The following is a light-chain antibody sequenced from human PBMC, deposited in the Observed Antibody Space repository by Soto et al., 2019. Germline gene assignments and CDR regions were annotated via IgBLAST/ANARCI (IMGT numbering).Light chain of an antibody. CDR2: RAS. J-gene: IGKJ4*01. CDR1: QSISSN. CDR3: QQYSQWPLT. Sequence: EIVLTQSPATLSVSPGERATLSCRASQSISSNLAWYQQKLGQAPRLLIYRASTRATGIPARFSGSGSATEFTLTISSLQSEDFAVYYCQQYSQWPLTFGGGTKVDIK. V-gene: IGKV3-15*01.